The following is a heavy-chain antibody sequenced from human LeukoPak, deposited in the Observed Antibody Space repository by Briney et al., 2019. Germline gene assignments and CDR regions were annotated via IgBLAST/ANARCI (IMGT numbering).Heavy chain of an antibody. CDR1: GGSISSYY. D-gene: IGHD1-26*01. V-gene: IGHV4-4*07. Sequence: SETLSLTCTVSGGSISSYYWSWIRQPAGRGLEWIGLIYSSGTTNYNPSLKSRVTISVDTSKNQFSLKLSSVTAADTAVYYCARAADSGSYYGYYYYGMDVWGQGTTVTVSS. CDR2: IYSSGTT. J-gene: IGHJ6*02. CDR3: ARAADSGSYYGYYYYGMDV.